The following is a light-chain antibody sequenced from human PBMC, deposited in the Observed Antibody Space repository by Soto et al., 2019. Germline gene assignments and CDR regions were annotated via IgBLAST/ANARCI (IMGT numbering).Light chain of an antibody. V-gene: IGKV3-11*01. CDR2: DAS. J-gene: IGKJ4*01. CDR1: QSVSYY. CDR3: QQRSNWPLT. Sequence: IVLTQSPATLSLSPGERATLSCRASQSVSYYLAWYQQKPGQAPSLLIYDASNRATGIPARFSGSGSGTDFTLTISSLEPEDFAVYYCQQRSNWPLTFGGGTKVDSK.